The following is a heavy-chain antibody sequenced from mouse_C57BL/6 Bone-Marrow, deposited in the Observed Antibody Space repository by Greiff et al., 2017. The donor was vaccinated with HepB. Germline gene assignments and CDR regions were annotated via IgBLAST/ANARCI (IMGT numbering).Heavy chain of an antibody. CDR3: ARRSGYPFAY. CDR2: INPNNGGT. D-gene: IGHD3-2*02. V-gene: IGHV1-26*01. CDR1: GYTFTDYY. Sequence: VQLQQSGPELVKPGASVKISCKASGYTFTDYYMNWVKQSHGKSLEWIGDINPNNGGTSYNQKFKGKATLTVDKSSSTAYMELRSLTSEDSAVYYCARRSGYPFAYWGQGTLVTVSA. J-gene: IGHJ3*01.